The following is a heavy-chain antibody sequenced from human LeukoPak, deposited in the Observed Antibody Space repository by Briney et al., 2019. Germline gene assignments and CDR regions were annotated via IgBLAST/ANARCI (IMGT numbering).Heavy chain of an antibody. V-gene: IGHV4-39*03. CDR2: VFYSGST. J-gene: IGHJ6*03. CDR1: GVSISSPVYY. D-gene: IGHD1-1*01. CDR3: XXXXXXXXXXXSPLAPYYYYMDV. Sequence: SETLSLTCSVSGVSISSPVYYWGWIRQSPGKGLEWIGTVFYSGSTDYNPSLKSRVTISLNTSKNQFSLNLASVTAADTAIYXXXXXXXXXXXXXSPLAPYYYYMDVWGKGATVTVSS.